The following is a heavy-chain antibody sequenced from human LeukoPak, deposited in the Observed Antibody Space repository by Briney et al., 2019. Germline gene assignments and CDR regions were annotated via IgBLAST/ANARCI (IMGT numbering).Heavy chain of an antibody. CDR2: VYHSGSA. D-gene: IGHD6-19*01. CDR3: ARASGIAVAGTPFDY. V-gene: IGHV4-30-4*01. Sequence: SETLSLTCTVSGGSINSGDYYWSWVRQSPGKGLEWIGYVYHSGSASYNPSLKSRLTISIDTSKNQFSLKLSSVTAADTAVYYCARASGIAVAGTPFDYWGQGTLVTVSS. CDR1: GGSINSGDYY. J-gene: IGHJ4*02.